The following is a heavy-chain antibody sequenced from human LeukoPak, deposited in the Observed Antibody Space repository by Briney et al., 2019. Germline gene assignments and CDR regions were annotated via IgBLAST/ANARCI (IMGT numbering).Heavy chain of an antibody. CDR3: ARDRRWLQSENYYGMDV. V-gene: IGHV1-69*04. Sequence: VASVTVSCTASGGTFSSYAISWVRQAPGRGLEWMGRIIPILGIANYAQKFQGRVTITADKSTSTAYMELSSLRSEDTAVYYCARDRRWLQSENYYGMDVWGQGTTVTVSS. D-gene: IGHD5-24*01. CDR2: IIPILGIA. J-gene: IGHJ6*02. CDR1: GGTFSSYA.